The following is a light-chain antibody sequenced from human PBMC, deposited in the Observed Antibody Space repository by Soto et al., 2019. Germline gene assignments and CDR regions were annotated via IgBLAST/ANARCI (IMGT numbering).Light chain of an antibody. CDR2: AAS. Sequence: DIQMTQSPTSLSASVGDRVTITCRASQAISNYLTWYQQKPRQVPNLLIYAASTLHSGVPSRFSGSGSGTDFTLTISSLQPEDVATYYCQKYNSAPFTFGPGTKVHIK. CDR1: QAISNY. V-gene: IGKV1-27*01. J-gene: IGKJ3*01. CDR3: QKYNSAPFT.